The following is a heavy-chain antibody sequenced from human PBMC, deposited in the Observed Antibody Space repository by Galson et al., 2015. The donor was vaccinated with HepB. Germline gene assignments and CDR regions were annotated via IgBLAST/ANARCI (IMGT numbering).Heavy chain of an antibody. CDR2: ISYDGSNK. CDR3: AKDGVYGPDFGWFDP. Sequence: SLRLSCAASGFTFSSYGMHWVRQAPGKGLEWVAGISYDGSNKYYADSVKGRFTISRDKTKNTLYLQMTSLRAEDTAVYYCAKDGVYGPDFGWFDPWGQGTLVTVSS. V-gene: IGHV3-30*18. CDR1: GFTFSSYG. D-gene: IGHD2-8*01. J-gene: IGHJ5*02.